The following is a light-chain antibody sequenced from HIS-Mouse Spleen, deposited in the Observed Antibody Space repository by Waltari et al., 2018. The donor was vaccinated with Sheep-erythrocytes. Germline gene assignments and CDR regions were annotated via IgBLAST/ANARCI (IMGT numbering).Light chain of an antibody. CDR3: CSIAGSYNHV. Sequence: QSALTQPRSVSGSPGQSVTISCTGTSSDFGGYNYVSWFQQHPGKAPKPMLYDVSKRPSGVTDRFSDYKSRSTASLTISGLQAEDEAGFYCCSIAGSYNHVFATGSKVTVL. J-gene: IGLJ1*01. CDR1: SSDFGGYNY. V-gene: IGLV2-11*01. CDR2: DVS.